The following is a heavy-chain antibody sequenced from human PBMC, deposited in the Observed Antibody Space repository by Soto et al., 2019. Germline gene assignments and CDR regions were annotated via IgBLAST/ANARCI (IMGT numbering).Heavy chain of an antibody. Sequence: QLQLQESGPGLVKPSETLSLTCTVSGGSISSSSYYWGWIRQPPGKGLEWIGSIYYSGSTYYNPSPTSRVTIFVYTSHNQFSLKLSSVTAADTAVYSCARHLAKHPDRLGWFDPWGQGTLVTVSS. CDR2: IYYSGST. V-gene: IGHV4-39*01. CDR1: GGSISSSSYY. D-gene: IGHD7-27*01. J-gene: IGHJ5*02. CDR3: ARHLAKHPDRLGWFDP.